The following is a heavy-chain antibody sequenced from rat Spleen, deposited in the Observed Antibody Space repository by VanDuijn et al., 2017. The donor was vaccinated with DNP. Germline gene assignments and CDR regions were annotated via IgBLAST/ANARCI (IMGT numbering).Heavy chain of an antibody. CDR1: GFTFSNYD. J-gene: IGHJ2*01. D-gene: IGHD1-4*01. CDR3: TTGYGY. CDR2: ITNSGDST. Sequence: EVQLVESGGGLVQPGKSLKLSCTGSGFTFSNYDMAWVRQAPKRGLEWVASITNSGDSTYYRDSVKGRFTISRDNAKITLYLQMDSLRSEDTATYYCTTGYGYWGQGVMVTVSS. V-gene: IGHV5-27*01.